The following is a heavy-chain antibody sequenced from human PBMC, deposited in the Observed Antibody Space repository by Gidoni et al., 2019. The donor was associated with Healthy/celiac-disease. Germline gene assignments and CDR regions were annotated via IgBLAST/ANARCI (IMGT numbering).Heavy chain of an antibody. D-gene: IGHD5-12*01. CDR3: ARVPSSQRWLQLRGGRYFDY. Sequence: QVQLQQWGAGLLKPSETLSLTCAVYGGSFSGYYWRWIRQPPGKGLEWIGEINHSGSTNYNPSLKSRVTISVDTSKNQFSLKLSSVTAADTAVYYCARVPSSQRWLQLRGGRYFDYWGQGTLVTVSS. CDR1: GGSFSGYY. J-gene: IGHJ4*02. V-gene: IGHV4-34*01. CDR2: INHSGST.